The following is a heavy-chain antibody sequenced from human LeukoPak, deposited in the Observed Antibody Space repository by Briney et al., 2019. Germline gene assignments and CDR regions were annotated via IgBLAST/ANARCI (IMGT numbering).Heavy chain of an antibody. CDR3: AKGMVRGIINNYFDY. CDR1: GFTFSSYA. J-gene: IGHJ4*02. D-gene: IGHD3-10*01. Sequence: GGSLRLSCAASGFTFSSYAMSWVRQAPGKGLEWVSAISGSGASTNYADSLKGRFTISRDNSKNTLYLQMNSLRAEDTAVYLCAKGMVRGIINNYFDYWGQGTLVTVSS. CDR2: ISGSGAST. V-gene: IGHV3-23*01.